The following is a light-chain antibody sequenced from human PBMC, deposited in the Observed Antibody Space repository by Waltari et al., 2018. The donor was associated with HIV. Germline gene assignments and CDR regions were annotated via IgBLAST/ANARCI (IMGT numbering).Light chain of an antibody. V-gene: IGKV2-28*01. CDR2: LGS. Sequence: DIVMTQSPLSRPVTPGEPASISCRSSKSLLHSNGYNCLDWYLQKPGQSPQLLIYLGSNRASGVPDRFSGSGSGTDFTLKISRVEAEDVGVYYCMQALQTPRTFGGGTKVEIK. CDR3: MQALQTPRT. CDR1: KSLLHSNGYNC. J-gene: IGKJ4*01.